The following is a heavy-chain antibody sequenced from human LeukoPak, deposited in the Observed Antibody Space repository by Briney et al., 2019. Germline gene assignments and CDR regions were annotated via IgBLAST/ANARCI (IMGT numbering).Heavy chain of an antibody. Sequence: ASVKVSCKASGYTFTGYYMHWVRQAPGQGLEWMGWINPNSGGTNYAQKFQGRVTMTRDTSISTAYMELSRLRSDDTAVYYCARDRGVDIVVVPAAIYYMDVWGKGTTVTVSS. CDR3: ARDRGVDIVVVPAAIYYMDV. V-gene: IGHV1-2*02. CDR1: GYTFTGYY. J-gene: IGHJ6*03. D-gene: IGHD2-2*03. CDR2: INPNSGGT.